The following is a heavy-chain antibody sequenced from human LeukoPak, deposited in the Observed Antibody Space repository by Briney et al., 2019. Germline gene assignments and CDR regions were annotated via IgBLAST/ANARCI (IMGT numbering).Heavy chain of an antibody. V-gene: IGHV3-30-3*01. CDR3: ARDKAVAGKVGAFDI. J-gene: IGHJ3*02. D-gene: IGHD6-19*01. CDR1: GFTFSSYA. CDR2: ISYDGSNK. Sequence: PGGSLRLSCAASGFTFSSYAMHWVRQAPGKGLEWVAVISYDGSNKYYADSVKGRFTISRDNSKNTLYLQMNSLRAEDTAVYYCARDKAVAGKVGAFDIWGQGTMVTVSS.